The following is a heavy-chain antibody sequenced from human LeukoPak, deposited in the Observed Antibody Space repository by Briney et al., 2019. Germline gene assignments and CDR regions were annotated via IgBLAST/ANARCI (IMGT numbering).Heavy chain of an antibody. CDR1: GSTFSSYA. J-gene: IGHJ4*02. V-gene: IGHV3-23*01. CDR3: ARRAGAYSHPYDY. D-gene: IGHD4/OR15-4a*01. Sequence: GGSLRLSCAASGSTFSSYAMSWVRQAPGKGLDWVSAISGSGGSTYYADSVKGRFTISRDNSKNTLYLQMNSLRAEDTAVYYCARRAGAYSHPYDYWGQGTLVTVSS. CDR2: ISGSGGST.